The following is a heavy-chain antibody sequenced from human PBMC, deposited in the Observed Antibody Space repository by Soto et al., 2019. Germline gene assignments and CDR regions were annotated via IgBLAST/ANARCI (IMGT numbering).Heavy chain of an antibody. D-gene: IGHD7-27*01. J-gene: IGHJ4*02. CDR1: VGSISSFY. CDR3: ARETLGRFDY. CDR2: IYYTGAT. Sequence: QVQLQESGPGLVKPSETLSLTCTVSVGSISSFYWTWIRQPPGKGLEWIGYIYYTGATNLNPSLKSRLTMSMDASKKQFSLSLSSVTAADTAMYYCARETLGRFDYWGQGTLVTVSS. V-gene: IGHV4-59*01.